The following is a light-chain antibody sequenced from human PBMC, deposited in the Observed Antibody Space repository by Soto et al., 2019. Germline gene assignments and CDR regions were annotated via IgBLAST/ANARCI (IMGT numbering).Light chain of an antibody. CDR3: ISYTSRSTYV. Sequence: QSVLTQPASVSGSPGQSITISCTGTSSDVGGYKYVSWYQQHPGKAPKLMIYEGSNRPSGVSNRFSASKSGNTASLTISGLQAEDEVDYYCISYTSRSTYVFGTGTKVTVL. V-gene: IGLV2-14*01. J-gene: IGLJ1*01. CDR2: EGS. CDR1: SSDVGGYKY.